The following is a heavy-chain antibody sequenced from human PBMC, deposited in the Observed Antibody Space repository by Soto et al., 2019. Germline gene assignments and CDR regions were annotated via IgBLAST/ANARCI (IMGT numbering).Heavy chain of an antibody. V-gene: IGHV4-61*01. Sequence: QVQLQESGPGLVKPSETLSLTCTVSGGSVSSGSYYWSWIRQPPGKGLEWIGNIFHSGTTNYDPSLKSRVIISVNTTPNQFSLKLSSVTAADTAVYYCARVHITVPIDSWGQGNLVTVSS. CDR3: ARVHITVPIDS. D-gene: IGHD1-20*01. CDR1: GGSVSSGSYY. J-gene: IGHJ4*02. CDR2: IFHSGTT.